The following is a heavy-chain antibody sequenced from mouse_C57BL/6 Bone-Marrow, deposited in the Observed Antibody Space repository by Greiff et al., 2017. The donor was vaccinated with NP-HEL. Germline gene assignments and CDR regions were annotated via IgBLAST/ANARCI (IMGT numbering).Heavy chain of an antibody. CDR1: GYTFTSYW. D-gene: IGHD1-1*01. V-gene: IGHV1-64*01. J-gene: IGHJ4*01. CDR2: IHPNSGST. Sequence: QVQLQQPGAELVKPGASVKLSCKASGYTFTSYWMHWVKQRPGHGLEWIGMIHPNSGSTNYNEKFKSKATLTVDKSSSTAYMQLSSLTSEDSAVYYCAREFIHAMDYWGQGTSVTVSS. CDR3: AREFIHAMDY.